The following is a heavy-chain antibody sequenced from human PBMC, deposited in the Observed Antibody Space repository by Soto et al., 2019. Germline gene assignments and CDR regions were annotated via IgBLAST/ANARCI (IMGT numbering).Heavy chain of an antibody. J-gene: IGHJ3*02. CDR3: ARGQGFSYGSSALDI. V-gene: IGHV3-30*03. CDR1: GFSFVSYG. D-gene: IGHD5-18*01. Sequence: QVQLVESGGAVVQPGRSLRLSCAASGFSFVSYGIHWVRQAPGKGLEWVAVISSDGNYQYYTDSVKGRFTISRDNSKNSLYLQMNSLRAEDTAVYFCARGQGFSYGSSALDIWGLGTLVTVSS. CDR2: ISSDGNYQ.